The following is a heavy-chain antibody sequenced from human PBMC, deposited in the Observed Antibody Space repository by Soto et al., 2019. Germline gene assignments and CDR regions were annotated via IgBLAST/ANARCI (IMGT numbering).Heavy chain of an antibody. CDR2: IYYSGST. V-gene: IGHV4-39*07. CDR1: GGSISSSSYY. Sequence: SETLSLTCTVSGGSISSSSYYWGWIRQPPGKGLEWIGSIYYSGSTYYNPSLKSRVTISVDTSKNQFSLKLSSVTAADTAVYYCASSTIFGVVSIYYYGMDVWGQGTTVTVSS. CDR3: ASSTIFGVVSIYYYGMDV. J-gene: IGHJ6*02. D-gene: IGHD3-3*01.